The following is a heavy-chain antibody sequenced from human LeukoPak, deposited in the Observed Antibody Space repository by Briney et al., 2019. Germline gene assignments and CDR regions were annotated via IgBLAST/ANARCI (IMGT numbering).Heavy chain of an antibody. V-gene: IGHV3-49*04. CDR1: GFTFGDNA. J-gene: IGHJ4*02. Sequence: GGTLRFYCTAYGFTFGDNAMSWVRPGQGQGREWVVLIRSKAYGGTTEYAASVKGRFTISRDDSKSIAYLQMNSLKTEDTAVYYCTRVGLDQLLYDYWGQGTLVSVSS. CDR2: IRSKAYGGTT. CDR3: TRVGLDQLLYDY. D-gene: IGHD2-2*02.